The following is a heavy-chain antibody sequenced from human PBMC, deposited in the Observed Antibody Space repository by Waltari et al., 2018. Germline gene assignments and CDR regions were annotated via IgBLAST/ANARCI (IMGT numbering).Heavy chain of an antibody. Sequence: QVQLQQWGAGLLKPSETLSLTCAVYGGSFSVYYWSWIRQPPGKGLEWIGEINRSGSTNHNPSRKSRVIISLDTSKSQFSRKLSSVTAADTAVYYCAGADRGPRSGSSATPAWGPWGQGTLVTVSS. D-gene: IGHD1-26*01. J-gene: IGHJ5*02. V-gene: IGHV4-34*01. CDR1: GGSFSVYY. CDR2: INRSGST. CDR3: AGADRGPRSGSSATPAWGP.